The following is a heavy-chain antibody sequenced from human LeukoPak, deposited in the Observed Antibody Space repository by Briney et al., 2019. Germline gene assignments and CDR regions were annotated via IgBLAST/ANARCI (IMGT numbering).Heavy chain of an antibody. CDR1: GGTFSSYA. D-gene: IGHD1-7*01. CDR3: ARVKYNWNSAPFDY. CDR2: ITPIFGTA. Sequence: ASVKVSCKASGGTFSSYAISWVRQAPGQGLEWMGGITPIFGTANYAQKFQGRVTITADESTSTAYMELSSLRSEDTAVYYCARVKYNWNSAPFDYWGQGTLVTVSS. V-gene: IGHV1-69*01. J-gene: IGHJ4*02.